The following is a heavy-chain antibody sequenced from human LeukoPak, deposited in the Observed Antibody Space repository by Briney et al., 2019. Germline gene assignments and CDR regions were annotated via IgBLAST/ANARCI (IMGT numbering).Heavy chain of an antibody. Sequence: GGSLRLSCAASGFTFSSYAMSWVRQAPGKGLDWVSAISGSGGSTYYADSVKGRFNISRDNSKNTLYLQMNSLRAEDTAVYYCAKRNTAMVEDIWGEGTMVTVSS. V-gene: IGHV3-23*01. J-gene: IGHJ3*02. CDR1: GFTFSSYA. D-gene: IGHD5-18*01. CDR2: ISGSGGST. CDR3: AKRNTAMVEDI.